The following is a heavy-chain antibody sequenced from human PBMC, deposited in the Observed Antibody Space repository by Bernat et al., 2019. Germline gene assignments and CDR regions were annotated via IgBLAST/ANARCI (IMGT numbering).Heavy chain of an antibody. Sequence: EVQLVESGGGLVKPGGSLRLSCAASGFTFSSYSMNWVRQAPGKGLEWVSSISSSSSYIYYADSVKGRFTISRDNAKNSLYLQMNSLRAEDTAVYYCARDGEYSGYDLDLDYWGQGTLVTVSS. CDR2: ISSSSSYI. D-gene: IGHD5-12*01. V-gene: IGHV3-21*01. J-gene: IGHJ4*02. CDR3: ARDGEYSGYDLDLDY. CDR1: GFTFSSYS.